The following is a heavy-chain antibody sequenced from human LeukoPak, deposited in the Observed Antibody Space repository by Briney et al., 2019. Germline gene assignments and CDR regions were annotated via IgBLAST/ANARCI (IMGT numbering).Heavy chain of an antibody. V-gene: IGHV3-7*01. CDR2: INQDGSVK. CDR3: SRSLEY. Sequence: GGSLRLSCTASGFTFSHYWMDWVRQAPGKGLEWVANINQDGSVKYYVDSVKGRFTISRDNTKNSLSPRMDSLRDDDTAVYYCSRSLEYSGQGTLVTVSS. J-gene: IGHJ4*01. CDR1: GFTFSHYW.